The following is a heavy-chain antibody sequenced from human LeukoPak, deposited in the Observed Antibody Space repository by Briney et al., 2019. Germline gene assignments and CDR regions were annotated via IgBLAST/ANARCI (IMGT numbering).Heavy chain of an antibody. Sequence: TSETLSLTCTVSGGSISSHYWSWIRQPPGKGLEWIGYTYYSGSTNYNPSLKSRVTISVDTSKNQFSLKLSSVTAADTAVYYCASLSDGYNVDYWGQGTLVTVPS. V-gene: IGHV4-59*11. D-gene: IGHD5-24*01. CDR3: ASLSDGYNVDY. CDR2: TYYSGST. J-gene: IGHJ4*02. CDR1: GGSISSHY.